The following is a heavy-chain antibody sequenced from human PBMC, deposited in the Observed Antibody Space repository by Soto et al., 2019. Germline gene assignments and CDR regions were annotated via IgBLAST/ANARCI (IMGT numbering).Heavy chain of an antibody. V-gene: IGHV4-34*01. Sequence: SETLSLTCAVYAGSFSHYYWNWISQSPGKGLEWIGKIKHSGSSNYNPSLRSRVSISVDMSKNQFSLRLTSVTAADTAVYYCARGGSSDWQVALDIWGQGTMVTVSS. CDR1: AGSFSHYY. CDR3: ARGGSSDWQVALDI. D-gene: IGHD6-19*01. CDR2: IKHSGSS. J-gene: IGHJ3*02.